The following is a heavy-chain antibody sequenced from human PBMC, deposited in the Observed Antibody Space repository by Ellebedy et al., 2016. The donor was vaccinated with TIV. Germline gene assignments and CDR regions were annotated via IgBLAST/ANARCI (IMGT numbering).Heavy chain of an antibody. D-gene: IGHD3-3*01. CDR1: GGSISSYY. CDR3: ARDTFGGWSGFDY. J-gene: IGHJ4*02. CDR2: FYYSGTT. V-gene: IGHV4-59*12. Sequence: SETLSLTCSVSGGSISSYYWTWIRQPPGKGLEWIAYFYYSGTTNYSPSLRSRVTISVDTSKNQVSLKLSSVTTADTAIYYCARDTFGGWSGFDYWGQGSLVTVSS.